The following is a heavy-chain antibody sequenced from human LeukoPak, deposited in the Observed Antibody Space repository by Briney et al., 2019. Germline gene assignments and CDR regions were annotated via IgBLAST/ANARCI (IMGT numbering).Heavy chain of an antibody. CDR2: IYPGDSDT. Sequence: GESLKISCKGSGYSFTRNWIGWVRQMPGKGLEWMAIIYPGDSDTRYSPSFQGQVTISADKSINTAYLQWSSLKASDTAMYYCASMYYGSGSYPYYFDYWGQGTLVTVSS. CDR1: GYSFTRNW. CDR3: ASMYYGSGSYPYYFDY. V-gene: IGHV5-51*01. J-gene: IGHJ4*02. D-gene: IGHD3-10*01.